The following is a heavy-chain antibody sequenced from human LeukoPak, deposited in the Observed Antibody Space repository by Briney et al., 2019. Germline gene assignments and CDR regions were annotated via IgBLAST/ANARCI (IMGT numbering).Heavy chain of an antibody. CDR1: GFTFSRYG. CDR3: AKDSYYYCSGSYDV. D-gene: IGHD3-10*01. V-gene: IGHV3-30*18. Sequence: GGSLRLSCAPSGFTFSRYGMQWVRQAPGKGLEWVAVISYDGSNKYYADSVKGRFTISRDNSKNTLYLQMNSLSAEDTAVYYFAKDSYYYCSGSYDVWGQGTLVTVSS. J-gene: IGHJ1*01. CDR2: ISYDGSNK.